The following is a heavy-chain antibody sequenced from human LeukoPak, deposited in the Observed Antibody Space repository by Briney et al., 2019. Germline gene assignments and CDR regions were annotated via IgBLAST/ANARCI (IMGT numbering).Heavy chain of an antibody. J-gene: IGHJ5*02. Sequence: PGGSLRLSCAASGFTFSTYAITWVRQAPGKGLEWVSSIGTSFDTYYADSVRGRFTISRENPRNTLYLQMNSLSVEDPATYYCAKGGIGERGSTDAWGQGTLVTVSS. D-gene: IGHD3-3*01. CDR3: AKGGIGERGSTDA. V-gene: IGHV3-23*01. CDR2: IGTSFDT. CDR1: GFTFSTYA.